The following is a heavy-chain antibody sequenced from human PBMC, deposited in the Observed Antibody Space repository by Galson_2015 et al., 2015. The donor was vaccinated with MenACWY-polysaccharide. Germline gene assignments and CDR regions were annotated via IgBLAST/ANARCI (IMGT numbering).Heavy chain of an antibody. Sequence: SLRLSCAASGFTFSSYWMHWVRHPPGKGLVWVSRINSDGGSTSYADSVKGRFTISRDNAKNTLYLQMNSLRAEDTAVYYCARGGGRYPNNYYSDYWGQGTLVTVSS. CDR2: INSDGGST. D-gene: IGHD3-16*01. CDR1: GFTFSSYW. J-gene: IGHJ4*02. V-gene: IGHV3-74*01. CDR3: ARGGGRYPNNYYSDY.